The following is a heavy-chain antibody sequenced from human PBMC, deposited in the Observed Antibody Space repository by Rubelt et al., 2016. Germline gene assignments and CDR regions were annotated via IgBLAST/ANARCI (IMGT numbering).Heavy chain of an antibody. CDR3: TRVPRERSLKDY. CDR1: GYTFTTYD. Sequence: QVQLVQSGAEVKKPGASVKVSCEASGYTFTTYDINWVRQATGQGLEWVGWMNPNNGDTGYAQKFQGRVTMTRTSSINTADLELTSLTSEETAVYYCTRVPRERSLKDYWGQGTLVTVSS. V-gene: IGHV1-8*01. CDR2: MNPNNGDT. D-gene: IGHD1-26*01. J-gene: IGHJ4*02.